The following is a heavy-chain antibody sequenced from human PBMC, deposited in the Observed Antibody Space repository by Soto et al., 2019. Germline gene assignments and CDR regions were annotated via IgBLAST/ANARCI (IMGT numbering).Heavy chain of an antibody. J-gene: IGHJ6*02. Sequence: QVQLVESGGGVVQPGRSLRLSCAASGFSFTTYGMHWVRQAPGKGLEWVAVLGYDGSKQYYADSVKGRFTISRDNSKRTMYLQMNMLRAEETAVYYCARDVTGTTLGMDVWGQGTTVTVSS. CDR1: GFSFTTYG. D-gene: IGHD1-20*01. CDR3: ARDVTGTTLGMDV. CDR2: LGYDGSKQ. V-gene: IGHV3-33*01.